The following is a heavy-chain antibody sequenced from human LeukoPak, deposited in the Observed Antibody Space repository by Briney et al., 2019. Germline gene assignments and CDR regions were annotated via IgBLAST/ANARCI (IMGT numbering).Heavy chain of an antibody. CDR2: MYYSGST. D-gene: IGHD3-3*01. CDR3: AGEPQTIFESYMDV. V-gene: IGHV4-61*05. CDR1: GGSISSSSYY. J-gene: IGHJ6*03. Sequence: PSETLSLTCTVSGGSISSSSYYWGWIRQSPGKGLEWIGYMYYSGSTNFNPSLKSRVTISVDMSKNQFSLNLTSVTAADTAVYYCAGEPQTIFESYMDVWGKGTTVTVSS.